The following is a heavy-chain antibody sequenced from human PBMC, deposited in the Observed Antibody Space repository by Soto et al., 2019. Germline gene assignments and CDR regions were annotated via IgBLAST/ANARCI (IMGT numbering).Heavy chain of an antibody. Sequence: EMQLVESGGGLVQPGGSLRLSCAASAFTFSKHWMAWVRQAPGKGLEWVAKLNEDGSQTSYVDSVRGRFTISRDNARNSLCLQMDGLRVEDTAVYHCVRDVHWSFDFWGQGTLVTVAS. J-gene: IGHJ4*02. V-gene: IGHV3-7*01. CDR1: AFTFSKHW. CDR2: LNEDGSQT. CDR3: VRDVHWSFDF. D-gene: IGHD3-3*02.